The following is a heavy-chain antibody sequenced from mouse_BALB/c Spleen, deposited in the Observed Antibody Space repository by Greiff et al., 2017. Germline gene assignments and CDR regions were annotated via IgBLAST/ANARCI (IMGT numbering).Heavy chain of an antibody. D-gene: IGHD2-3*01. V-gene: IGHV1-39*01. CDR2: INPYYGST. CDR1: GYSFTDYI. Sequence: EVQLQQTGPELVKPGASVKISCKASGYSFTDYIMLWVKQSHGKSLEWIGNINPYYGSTSYNLKFKGKATLTVDKSSSTAYMQLNSLTSEDSAVYYCARSYDGYGYFDYWGQGTTLTVSS. CDR3: ARSYDGYGYFDY. J-gene: IGHJ2*01.